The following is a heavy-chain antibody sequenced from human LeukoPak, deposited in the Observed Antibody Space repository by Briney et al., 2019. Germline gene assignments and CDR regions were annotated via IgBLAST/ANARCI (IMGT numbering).Heavy chain of an antibody. Sequence: GRSLRLSCAASKFTFSTFAMHWVRQAPGKGLEWVALTSSDGSSKYYTDSVKGRFTISRDNAKNTLYLQMNSLRVEDTALYYCARGYNYANDFDSWGQGTLVSVSS. CDR3: ARGYNYANDFDS. V-gene: IGHV3-30-3*01. CDR2: TSSDGSSK. CDR1: KFTFSTFA. D-gene: IGHD5-24*01. J-gene: IGHJ4*02.